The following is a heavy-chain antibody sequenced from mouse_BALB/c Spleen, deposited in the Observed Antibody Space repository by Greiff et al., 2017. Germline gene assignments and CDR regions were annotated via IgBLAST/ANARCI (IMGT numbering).Heavy chain of an antibody. J-gene: IGHJ3*01. CDR2: INPSNGGT. CDR1: GYTFTSYY. Sequence: VQGVESGAELVKPGASVKLSCKASGYTFTSYYMYWVKQRPGQGLEWIGEINPSNGGTNFNEKFKSKATLTVDKSSSTAYMQLSSLTSEDSAVYYCTRWGFAYWGQGTLVTVSA. V-gene: IGHV1S81*02. CDR3: TRWGFAY.